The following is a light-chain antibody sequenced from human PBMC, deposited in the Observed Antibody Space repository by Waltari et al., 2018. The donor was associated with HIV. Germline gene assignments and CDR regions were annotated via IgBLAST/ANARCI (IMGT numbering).Light chain of an antibody. Sequence: QSVLTQPPSASGTPGQSVTISCSGTSSNIGTNYVYWYQQFPGTAPKLLIYRNNQRPAGVPDRFSRSKSGASASLAISGLRSDDEADYYCAAWDDTLTVVFGGGTKLTVL. CDR1: SSNIGTNY. J-gene: IGLJ2*01. CDR3: AAWDDTLTVV. V-gene: IGLV1-47*01. CDR2: RNN.